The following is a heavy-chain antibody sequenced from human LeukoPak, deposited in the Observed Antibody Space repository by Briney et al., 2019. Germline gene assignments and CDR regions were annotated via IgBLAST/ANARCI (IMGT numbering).Heavy chain of an antibody. V-gene: IGHV3-23*01. CDR3: AKGREPTVLTGPAYYFDY. CDR2: ISGSGGST. J-gene: IGHJ4*02. CDR1: GFTFSSYG. Sequence: PGGTLRLSCAASGFTFSSYGMSWVRQAPGKGLEWVSAISGSGGSTYYADSVKGRFTISRDNSKNTLYLQMNSLRAEDTAVYYCAKGREPTVLTGPAYYFDYWGQGTLVTVSS. D-gene: IGHD3-9*01.